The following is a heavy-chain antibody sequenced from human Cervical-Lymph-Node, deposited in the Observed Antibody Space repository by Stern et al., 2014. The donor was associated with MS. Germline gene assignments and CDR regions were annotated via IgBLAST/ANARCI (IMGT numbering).Heavy chain of an antibody. CDR3: ARVRKAAAGHTYFDY. CDR2: IYPGDSDT. CDR1: GYSFTSYW. V-gene: IGHV5-51*01. Sequence: VQLVESGAEVKKPGESLKISCKGSGYSFTSYWIGWVRQMPGKGLEWMGIIYPGDSDTRYSPSFQGQVTISADKSISTAYLQWSSLKASDTAMYYCARVRKAAAGHTYFDYWGQGTLVTVSS. J-gene: IGHJ4*02. D-gene: IGHD6-13*01.